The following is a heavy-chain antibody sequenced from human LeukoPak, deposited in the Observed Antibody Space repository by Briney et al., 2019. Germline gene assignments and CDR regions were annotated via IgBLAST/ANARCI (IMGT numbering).Heavy chain of an antibody. J-gene: IGHJ5*02. D-gene: IGHD2-15*01. CDR2: IYYSGST. V-gene: IGHV4-39*01. CDR3: ARQSIVVVPEEGWFDP. Sequence: PSQTLSLTCTVSGGSISSSSYYWGWIRQPPGKGLELIGSIYYSGSTYYNPSLKSRVTISVDKSKNQFSLKLSSVTAADTAVYYCARQSIVVVPEEGWFDPWGQGTLVTVSS. CDR1: GGSISSSSYY.